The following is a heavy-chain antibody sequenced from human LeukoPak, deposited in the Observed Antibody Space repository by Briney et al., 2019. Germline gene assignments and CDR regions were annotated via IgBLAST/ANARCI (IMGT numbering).Heavy chain of an antibody. J-gene: IGHJ4*02. CDR1: GFTFTSYW. V-gene: IGHV3-7*04. D-gene: IGHD2-21*02. Sequence: GGSLRLSCAASGFTFTSYWMTWVRHAPGKGLEWVANTKHDGSERYYVDSVKGRFTISRDNVNNSLFLQMDSLRAEDTAVYYCARGGLYGDYYFDYWGQGTLVTVTS. CDR2: TKHDGSER. CDR3: ARGGLYGDYYFDY.